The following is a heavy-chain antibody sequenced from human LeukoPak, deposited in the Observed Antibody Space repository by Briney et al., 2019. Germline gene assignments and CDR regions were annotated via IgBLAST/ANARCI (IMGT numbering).Heavy chain of an antibody. J-gene: IGHJ4*02. V-gene: IGHV3-66*01. CDR1: GFTVSSNY. D-gene: IGHD3-9*01. CDR3: ARTYYDILTGYYSTATYYFDY. Sequence: GGSLRLSCAASGFTVSSNYMSWVRQAPGKGLEWVSVIYSGGSTYYADSVKGRFTVSRDNSKNTLYLQMNSLRAEDTAVYYCARTYYDILTGYYSTATYYFDYWGQGTLVTVSS. CDR2: IYSGGST.